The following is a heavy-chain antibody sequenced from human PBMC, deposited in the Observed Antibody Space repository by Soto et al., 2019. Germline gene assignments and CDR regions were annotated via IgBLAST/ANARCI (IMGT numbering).Heavy chain of an antibody. J-gene: IGHJ4*02. CDR3: ATDFQYCSGGSCYPYYFDY. CDR1: GXTFSSYG. V-gene: IGHV3-30*03. CDR2: ISYDGSNK. Sequence: GSLRLSCAASGXTFSSYGMDWVRQAPGRGLELGAFISYDGSNKYYADSVKCRFTISRDNSNNTLYLQMNSLRAEDTAFYYFATDFQYCSGGSCYPYYFDYWGQGTLGTVSS. D-gene: IGHD2-15*01.